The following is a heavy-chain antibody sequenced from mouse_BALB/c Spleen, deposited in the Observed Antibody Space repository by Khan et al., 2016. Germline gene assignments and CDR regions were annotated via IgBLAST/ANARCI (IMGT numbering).Heavy chain of an antibody. CDR1: GYTFTNYG. CDR2: INTYSGES. V-gene: IGHV9-3-1*01. D-gene: IGHD1-1*01. J-gene: IGHJ1*01. CDR3: ARYRYYYGSSRYFDV. Sequence: LVESGPELKKPGKTVKISCKASGYTFTNYGMNWVKQAPGKGLKWMGWINTYSGESTYADDFKGRFAFSLETSANTAYLQINNPKNEDTATYYCARYRYYYGSSRYFDVWGAGTTVTVSS.